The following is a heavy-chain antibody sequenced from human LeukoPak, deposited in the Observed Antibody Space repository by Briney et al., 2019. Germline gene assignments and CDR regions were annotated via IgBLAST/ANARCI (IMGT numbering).Heavy chain of an antibody. CDR1: GFTFSSYG. CDR3: ARDSAMTMDAFDI. D-gene: IGHD4/OR15-4a*01. Sequence: GGSLRLSCAASGFTFSSYGMHWVRQAPGKGLEWVAVISYDGSNKYYADSVKGRFTISRDNSKNTLYLQMNSLRAEDTAVYYCARDSAMTMDAFDIWGQGTMVTVSS. V-gene: IGHV3-30*03. CDR2: ISYDGSNK. J-gene: IGHJ3*02.